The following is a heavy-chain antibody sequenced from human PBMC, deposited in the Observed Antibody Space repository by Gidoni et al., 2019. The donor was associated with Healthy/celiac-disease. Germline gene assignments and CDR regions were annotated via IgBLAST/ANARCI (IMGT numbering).Heavy chain of an antibody. CDR1: GFTFSSYS. J-gene: IGHJ6*02. D-gene: IGHD1-1*01. CDR2: ISSSSSYI. CDR3: ARNDVRGRSMDV. Sequence: EVQLVESGGGLVKPGGSLRLSCAASGFTFSSYSMNWVRQAPGKGLEWVSSISSSSSYIYYADSVKGRFTISRDNAKNSLYLQMNSLRAEDTAVYYCARNDVRGRSMDVWGQGTTVTVSS. V-gene: IGHV3-21*01.